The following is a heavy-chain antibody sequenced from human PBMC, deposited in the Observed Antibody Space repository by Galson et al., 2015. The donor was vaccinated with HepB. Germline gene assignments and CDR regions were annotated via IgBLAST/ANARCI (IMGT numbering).Heavy chain of an antibody. J-gene: IGHJ5*02. D-gene: IGHD3-9*01. CDR3: ANTYYDIYDP. CDR2: IIPILGIA. Sequence: SVKVSCKASGGTFSSYAISWVRQAPGQGLEWMGRIIPILGIANYAQKFQGRVTITADKSTRTAYMELSSLGSEDTAVYYCANTYYDIYDPWGQGTRLTVSS. CDR1: GGTFSSYA. V-gene: IGHV1-69*04.